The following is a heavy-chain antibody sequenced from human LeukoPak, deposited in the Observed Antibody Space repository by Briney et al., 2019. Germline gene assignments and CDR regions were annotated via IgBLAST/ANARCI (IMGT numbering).Heavy chain of an antibody. J-gene: IGHJ4*02. D-gene: IGHD2-15*01. CDR2: IKEGGSEK. CDR1: GFTLRSYW. V-gene: IGHV3-7*01. CDR3: ARSRYDDY. Sequence: GGSLRLSCAVCGFTLRSYWKKWVREARGKGGEGGANIKEGGSEKNYVDSVKGRFTISRDNAKNSLYVQMDGLRVEDTAVYYCARSRYDDYWGQGTLVTVSS.